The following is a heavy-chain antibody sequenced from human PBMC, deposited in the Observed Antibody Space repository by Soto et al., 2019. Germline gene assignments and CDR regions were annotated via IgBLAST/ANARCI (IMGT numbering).Heavy chain of an antibody. CDR3: ARDTRVATGGFDY. V-gene: IGHV4-39*02. Sequence: QLLESGPGLVKPSETLSLTCTVSGGSISSSSYYWGWIRQPPGKGLEWIGSIYYSGSTYYNPSLKSRVTISVDTSKNQFSLKLSSVTAADTAVYYCARDTRVATGGFDYWGQGTLVTVSS. D-gene: IGHD5-12*01. CDR1: GGSISSSSYY. J-gene: IGHJ4*02. CDR2: IYYSGST.